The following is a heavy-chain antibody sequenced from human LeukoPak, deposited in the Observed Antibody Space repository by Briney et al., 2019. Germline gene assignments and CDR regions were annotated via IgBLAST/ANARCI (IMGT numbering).Heavy chain of an antibody. D-gene: IGHD3-3*01. CDR3: ARAGSGYSFDY. V-gene: IGHV4-59*01. CDR1: GGSISSYY. Sequence: PSETLSLTCTVPGGSISSYYWSWIRQPPEKELEWIGYIYNTGSTNYNPSLKSRVTISVDTSKNQFSLELSSVTAADTAVYYCARAGSGYSFDYWGQGTLVTVSS. J-gene: IGHJ4*02. CDR2: IYNTGST.